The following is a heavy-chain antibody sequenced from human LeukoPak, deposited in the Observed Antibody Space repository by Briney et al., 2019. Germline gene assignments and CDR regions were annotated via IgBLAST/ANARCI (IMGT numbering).Heavy chain of an antibody. Sequence: SETLSLTCAVSGGSISTYYWSWIRQPAGKGLEWIGRIYTSGSTNYNPSLKSRVTMSVDTSKNQFSLKLSSVTAADTAVYYCARKLAGGTYFDYWGQGTLVTVSS. CDR1: GGSISTYY. D-gene: IGHD3-16*01. CDR3: ARKLAGGTYFDY. CDR2: IYTSGST. V-gene: IGHV4-4*07. J-gene: IGHJ4*02.